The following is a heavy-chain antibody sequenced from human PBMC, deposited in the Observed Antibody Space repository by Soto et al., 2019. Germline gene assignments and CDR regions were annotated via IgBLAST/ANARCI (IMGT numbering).Heavy chain of an antibody. V-gene: IGHV5-51*01. J-gene: IGHJ6*01. Sequence: PGESLKISCQGSGLTFAIYWISWVRQMPGKGLEWMGVIYPRDSDTRYSPSFQGQVTISADKSISTAYLQWSTLQASATAVYYCARSSPPADLPYYYGMDVWGKGTTVAVSS. CDR3: ARSSPPADLPYYYGMDV. CDR1: GLTFAIYW. CDR2: IYPRDSDT.